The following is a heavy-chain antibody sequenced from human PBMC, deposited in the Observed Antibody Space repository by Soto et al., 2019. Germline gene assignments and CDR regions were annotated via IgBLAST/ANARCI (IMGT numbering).Heavy chain of an antibody. CDR1: GGSVSSDH. CDR3: ARLSGTYYNVGKYYYYYYMDV. CDR2: IYSSGST. Sequence: SETLSLTCTVFGGSVSSDHWSWIRQPPGKGLEWIGDIYSSGSTNYNPSLKSPVTISLDTSKNQFSLRVRSVTAADTAVYYCARLSGTYYNVGKYYYYYYMDVWGKGTTVTVSS. V-gene: IGHV4-59*02. J-gene: IGHJ6*03. D-gene: IGHD3-10*01.